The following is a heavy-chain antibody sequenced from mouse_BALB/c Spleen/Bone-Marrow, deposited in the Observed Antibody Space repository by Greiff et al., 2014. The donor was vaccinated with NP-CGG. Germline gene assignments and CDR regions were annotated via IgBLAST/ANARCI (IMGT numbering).Heavy chain of an antibody. CDR2: FHPYNDDT. V-gene: IGHV1-47*01. CDR3: GRGGGFAY. CDR1: GYTFTTYP. Sequence: QVQLKESGAELVKPGASVKMSCKAFGYTFTTYPIEWMKQNHGKSLEWIGNFHPYNDDTKYNKKFKDKAKLTVEKSSTTVYLELSRLTSDDSAVYFWGRGGGFAYWGQGTLVTVSA. J-gene: IGHJ3*01.